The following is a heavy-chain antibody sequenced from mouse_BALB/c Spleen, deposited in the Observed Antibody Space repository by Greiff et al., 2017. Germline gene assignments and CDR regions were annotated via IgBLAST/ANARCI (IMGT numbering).Heavy chain of an antibody. J-gene: IGHJ3*01. V-gene: IGHV5-9-4*01. CDR1: GFTFSSYA. Sequence: EVKVEESGGGLVKPGGSLKLSCAASGFTFSSYAMSWVRQSPEKRLEWVAEISSGGSYTYYPDTVTGRFTISRDNAKNTLYLEMSSLRSEDTAMYYCASITTATAWFAYWGQGTLVTVSA. CDR3: ASITTATAWFAY. D-gene: IGHD1-2*01. CDR2: ISSGGSYT.